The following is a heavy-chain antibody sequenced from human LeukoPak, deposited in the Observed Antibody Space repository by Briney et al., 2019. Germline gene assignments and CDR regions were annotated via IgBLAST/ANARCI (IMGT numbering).Heavy chain of an antibody. D-gene: IGHD6-19*01. CDR1: GFTFSSYA. V-gene: IGHV3-30*04. Sequence: GGSLRLSCAASGFTFSSYAMHWVRQAPGKGLEWVAVISYDGSNKYYADSVKGRFTISRDNSKNTLYLQMNSLRAEDTAVYYCARVAYFVAVAGPFDYWGQGTLVTVSS. J-gene: IGHJ4*02. CDR3: ARVAYFVAVAGPFDY. CDR2: ISYDGSNK.